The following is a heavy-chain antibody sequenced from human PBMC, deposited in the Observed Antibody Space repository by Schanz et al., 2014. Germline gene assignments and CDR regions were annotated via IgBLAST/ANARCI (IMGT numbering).Heavy chain of an antibody. CDR2: ISGFGTGA. CDR1: GFAFDTYW. J-gene: IGHJ6*02. V-gene: IGHV3-23*04. CDR3: AKSGYCRSTSCYQYNYYGLDV. Sequence: EVQLVESGGGLVQPGGSLRLSCAASGFAFDTYWMSWVRQAPGKGLEWISGISGFGTGAYYADSVKGRFSISRDNSKNTLYLQMDSLRAEDTAVYYCAKSGYCRSTSCYQYNYYGLDVWGQGTTVTVSS. D-gene: IGHD2-2*03.